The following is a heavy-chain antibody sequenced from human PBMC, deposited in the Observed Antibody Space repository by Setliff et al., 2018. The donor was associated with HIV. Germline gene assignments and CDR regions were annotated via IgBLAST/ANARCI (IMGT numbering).Heavy chain of an antibody. J-gene: IGHJ3*02. V-gene: IGHV3-23*01. CDR3: AKDLDIVVVPAAPDAFDI. CDR2: ISGSGGST. D-gene: IGHD2-2*03. CDR1: GFTFSSYA. Sequence: PGGSLRLSCAASGFTFSSYASGWVRQAPGKGLEWVSAISGSGGSTYYADSGKGRFTISSDNSKNTLYLQMNSLRAEDTAVYYCAKDLDIVVVPAAPDAFDIWGQGTMVTVSS.